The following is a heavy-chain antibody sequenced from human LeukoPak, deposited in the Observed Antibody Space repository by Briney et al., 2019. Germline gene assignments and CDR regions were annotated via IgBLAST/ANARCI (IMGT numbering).Heavy chain of an antibody. CDR1: GFTFSSYG. V-gene: IGHV3-30*02. CDR2: IRYDGSNK. J-gene: IGHJ4*02. Sequence: QPGGSVRLSCAASGFTFSSYGMHWVRQAPGKGLEWVAFIRYDGSNKYYADSVKGRFTISRDNSKNTLYLQMNSLRAEDTAVYYCANPETKDVLRYFDWPSGTFDYWGQGTLVTVSS. CDR3: ANPETKDVLRYFDWPSGTFDY. D-gene: IGHD3-9*01.